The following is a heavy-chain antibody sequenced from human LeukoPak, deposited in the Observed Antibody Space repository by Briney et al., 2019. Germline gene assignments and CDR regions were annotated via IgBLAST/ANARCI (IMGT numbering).Heavy chain of an antibody. CDR3: ARGGELDWYYFDY. D-gene: IGHD1-26*01. CDR2: INHSGST. J-gene: IGHJ4*02. Sequence: ASETLSLTCAVYGGSFSGYYWSWIRQPPGKGLEWIGEINHSGSTNYNPSLKSRVTISVDTSKNQFSLKLSSVTAADTAVYYCARGGELDWYYFDYWGQGTLVTVSS. V-gene: IGHV4-34*01. CDR1: GGSFSGYY.